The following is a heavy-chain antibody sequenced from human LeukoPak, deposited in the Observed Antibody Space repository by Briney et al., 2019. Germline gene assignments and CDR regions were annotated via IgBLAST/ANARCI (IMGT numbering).Heavy chain of an antibody. Sequence: SETLSLTCTVSGGSINSSNWWTWVRQPPGKGLEWIGEIFHSGSTNYNPSLESRVTMSVEKSKSQFSLKLTSVTAADAAVYYCVRDFYDRVDYWGQGTLVTVSS. D-gene: IGHD2/OR15-2a*01. CDR1: GGSINSSNW. CDR2: IFHSGST. CDR3: VRDFYDRVDY. V-gene: IGHV4-4*02. J-gene: IGHJ4*02.